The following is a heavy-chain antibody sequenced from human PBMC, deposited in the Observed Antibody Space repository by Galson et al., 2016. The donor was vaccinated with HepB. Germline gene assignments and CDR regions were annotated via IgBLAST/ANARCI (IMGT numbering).Heavy chain of an antibody. Sequence: SLRLSCAASGFTFSNYGMHWVRQAPGKGLEWVAVIWYDGNNKYYADSVKGRFTISRDNFKNTLYLEMNTLRAEDTAVYYCAREKIPSWIQQWQQPSYHHYYYMDVWGKGTTVTVSS. J-gene: IGHJ6*03. CDR2: IWYDGNNK. V-gene: IGHV3-33*01. CDR1: GFTFSNYG. CDR3: AREKIPSWIQQWQQPSYHHYYYMDV. D-gene: IGHD5-18*01.